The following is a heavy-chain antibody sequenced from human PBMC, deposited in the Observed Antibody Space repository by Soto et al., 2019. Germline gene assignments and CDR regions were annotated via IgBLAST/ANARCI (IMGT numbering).Heavy chain of an antibody. V-gene: IGHV1-8*01. CDR2: MNPNTGNT. D-gene: IGHD1-26*01. CDR1: GYTFTSYD. CDR3: ARELNSTVRFDP. Sequence: QVQLVQSGAEVKKPGASVKVSCKASGYTFTSYDSNWVRQATGQGLEWMGWMNPNTGNTGYAPKCQGRVTMTTNTAISTAYMELSSLRSDDTAVYYCARELNSTVRFDPWCQGPLVTVSS. J-gene: IGHJ5*02.